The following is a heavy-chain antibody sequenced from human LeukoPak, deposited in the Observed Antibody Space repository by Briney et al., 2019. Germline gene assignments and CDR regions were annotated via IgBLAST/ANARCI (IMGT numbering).Heavy chain of an antibody. J-gene: IGHJ4*02. Sequence: ASVKVSCKASGYTFTSYGISWVRQAPGQGLEWMGIINPSGGSTSYAQKFQGRVTMTRDMSTSTVYMELSSLRSEDTAVYYCARLGGYDPDFDYWGQGTLVTVSS. CDR1: GYTFTSYG. CDR3: ARLGGYDPDFDY. D-gene: IGHD5-12*01. CDR2: INPSGGST. V-gene: IGHV1-46*01.